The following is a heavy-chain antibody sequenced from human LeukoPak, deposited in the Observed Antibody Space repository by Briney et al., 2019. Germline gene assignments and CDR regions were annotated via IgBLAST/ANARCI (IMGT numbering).Heavy chain of an antibody. CDR2: ISRSGSTK. CDR1: GFTFSDYN. Sequence: GGSLRLSCAASGFTFSDYNMRWIRQALGKGLEWVSSISRSGSTKYYADSVKGRFTISRDNAKNSLYLQMNSLRAEDTALYYCAREWAVATPAFDLWGQGTMVTVSS. V-gene: IGHV3-11*01. CDR3: AREWAVATPAFDL. J-gene: IGHJ3*01. D-gene: IGHD5-12*01.